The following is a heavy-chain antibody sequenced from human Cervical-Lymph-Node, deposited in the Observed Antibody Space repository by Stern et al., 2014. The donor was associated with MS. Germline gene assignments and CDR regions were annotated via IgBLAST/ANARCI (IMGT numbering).Heavy chain of an antibody. D-gene: IGHD1-14*01. V-gene: IGHV3-53*01. CDR1: GFTVSRDY. Sequence: VQLVESGGGVIQPGGSLRLSCTASGFTVSRDYMTWVRQAPGKGLEWVSLITNVGSTFYTDSVKGRFTISRADSKNTVYLHMTSLRAEDAARYYCAGDTSSPERSDWWGQGTLVTVSS. CDR3: AGDTSSPERSDW. J-gene: IGHJ4*02. CDR2: ITNVGST.